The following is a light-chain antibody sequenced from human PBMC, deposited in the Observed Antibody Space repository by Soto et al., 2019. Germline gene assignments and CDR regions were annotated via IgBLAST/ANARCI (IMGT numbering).Light chain of an antibody. Sequence: EIVMTQSPATLSVSPGERATLSCRASHSVSSNLAWYQQKPGQAPRLLIFGASSRATGIPARFSGSGSGTDFTLTISSLQSEDVAVYYCQQYNNWPRTFGQGTKVEI. J-gene: IGKJ1*01. CDR1: HSVSSN. CDR3: QQYNNWPRT. V-gene: IGKV3-15*01. CDR2: GAS.